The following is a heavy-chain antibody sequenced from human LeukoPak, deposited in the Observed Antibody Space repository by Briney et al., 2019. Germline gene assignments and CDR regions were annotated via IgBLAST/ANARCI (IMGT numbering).Heavy chain of an antibody. V-gene: IGHV4-61*02. CDR3: ACWDIWFHWFDP. Sequence: SETLSLTCSVSGVSISSGSYYWSWIRQPAGKGLEWIGRIYTSGSTNYNPSLKSRVTISVDTSKNQFSLKLNSVTAADTAVYYCACWDIWFHWFDPWGQGTLVTVSA. D-gene: IGHD3-9*01. CDR2: IYTSGST. J-gene: IGHJ5*02. CDR1: GVSISSGSYY.